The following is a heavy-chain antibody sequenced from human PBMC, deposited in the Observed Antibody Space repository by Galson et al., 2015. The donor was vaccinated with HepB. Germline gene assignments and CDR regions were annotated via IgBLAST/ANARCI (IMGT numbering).Heavy chain of an antibody. D-gene: IGHD6-19*01. Sequence: SLRLSCAASGFTFSSYAMHWVRQAPGKGLEWVAVISYDGSNKYYADSVKGRFTISRDNSKNTLYLQMNSLRAEDTAVYYCARDRAVAKYAFDIWGQGTMVTVSS. V-gene: IGHV3-30-3*01. CDR1: GFTFSSYA. J-gene: IGHJ3*02. CDR2: ISYDGSNK. CDR3: ARDRAVAKYAFDI.